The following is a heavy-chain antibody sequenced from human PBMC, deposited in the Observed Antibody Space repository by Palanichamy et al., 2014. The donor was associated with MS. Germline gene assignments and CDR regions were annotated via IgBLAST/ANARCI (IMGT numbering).Heavy chain of an antibody. D-gene: IGHD3-10*01. CDR2: ISGYNGDT. Sequence: QVQLVQSGGEVMKPGASVKVSCKTSGYSFSSYGVSWVRQAPGQGLEWMGWISGYNGDTKYGKSLQGRGVLSRDTSTSTAYMDLGSLRSDDTAVYYCARDSRFDSGAYKRIDYWGQGTLVTVSS. V-gene: IGHV1-18*01. J-gene: IGHJ4*02. CDR1: GYSFSSYG. CDR3: ARDSRFDSGAYKRIDY.